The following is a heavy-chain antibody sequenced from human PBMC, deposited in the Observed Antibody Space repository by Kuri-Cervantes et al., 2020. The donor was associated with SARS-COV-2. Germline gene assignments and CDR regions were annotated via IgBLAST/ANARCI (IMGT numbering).Heavy chain of an antibody. V-gene: IGHV3-49*04. D-gene: IGHD3-3*01. CDR3: TKDDFWSGYSDY. J-gene: IGHJ4*02. CDR2: IRSKAYGGTT. Sequence: QTLSLTCAASGFTFSNAWMSWVRQAPGKGLEWVGFIRSKAYGGTTEYAASVKGRFTISRDDSKSIAYLQMNSLKTEDTAVYYCTKDDFWSGYSDYWGQGTLVTVSS. CDR1: GFTFSNAW.